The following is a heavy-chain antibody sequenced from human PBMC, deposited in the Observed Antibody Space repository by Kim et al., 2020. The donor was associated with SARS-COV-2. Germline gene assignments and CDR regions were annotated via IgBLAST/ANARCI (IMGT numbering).Heavy chain of an antibody. J-gene: IGHJ4*02. D-gene: IGHD6-13*01. Sequence: SETLSLTCTVSGGSISSSSYYWGWIRQPPGKGLEWIGSIYYRWSTYYNPSLKSRVTISVDTSNNQFSLKLSPVTAADTAVYYCPAAGTTFDYWGQGTLVTVSS. CDR3: PAAGTTFDY. V-gene: IGHV4-39*01. CDR1: GGSISSSSYY. CDR2: IYYRWST.